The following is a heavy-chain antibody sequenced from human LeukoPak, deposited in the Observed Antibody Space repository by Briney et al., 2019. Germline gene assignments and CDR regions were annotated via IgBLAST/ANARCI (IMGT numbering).Heavy chain of an antibody. Sequence: GGSLRLSCAASGFTFSTYSMNWVRQAPGKGLEWVSYISSSSSTIYYADSVKGRFTISRDNSKNTLYLQMNSLRAEDTAVYYCAREQSSSWYSWFDPWGQGTLVTVSS. D-gene: IGHD6-13*01. CDR1: GFTFSTYS. V-gene: IGHV3-48*01. J-gene: IGHJ5*02. CDR3: AREQSSSWYSWFDP. CDR2: ISSSSSTI.